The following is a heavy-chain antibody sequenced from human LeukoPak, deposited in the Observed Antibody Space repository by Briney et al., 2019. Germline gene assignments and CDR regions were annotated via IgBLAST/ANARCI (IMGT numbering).Heavy chain of an antibody. CDR3: ARRGRLTFFDY. D-gene: IGHD3-16*01. CDR2: IYHSGST. CDR1: GGSISSGGYS. V-gene: IGHV4-30-2*01. J-gene: IGHJ4*02. Sequence: SQTLSLTCAVSGGSISSGGYSWSWIRQPPGKGLEWIGYIYHSGSTYHNPSLKSRVTISVDRSKNQFSLKLSSVTAADTAVYYCARRGRLTFFDYWGQGTLVTVSS.